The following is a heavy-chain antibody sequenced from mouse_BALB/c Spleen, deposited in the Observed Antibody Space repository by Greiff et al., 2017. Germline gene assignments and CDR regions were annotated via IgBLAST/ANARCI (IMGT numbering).Heavy chain of an antibody. Sequence: EVQLVESGGDLVKPGGSLKLSCAASGFTFSSYGMSWVRQTPDKRLEWVATISSGGSYTYYPDSVKGRFTISRDNAKNTLYLQMSSLKSEDTAMYYCARHGGDYFDYWGQGTTLTVSS. V-gene: IGHV5-6*01. CDR3: ARHGGDYFDY. CDR2: ISSGGSYT. J-gene: IGHJ2*01. CDR1: GFTFSSYG.